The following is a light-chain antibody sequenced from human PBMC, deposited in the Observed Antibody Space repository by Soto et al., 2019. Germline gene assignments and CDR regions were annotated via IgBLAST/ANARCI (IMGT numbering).Light chain of an antibody. J-gene: IGKJ5*01. V-gene: IGKV1-33*01. CDR2: DAS. CDR1: QNINNY. CDR3: QQYENLPT. Sequence: DIQRTQSPSPLSASVGDRVTITCQASQNINNYLNWYQQKPGRAPKLLIYDASNLEAGVPSRFRGSGSGTDFTFTISRLQPEDIATYYCQQYENLPTFGQGTRLEIK.